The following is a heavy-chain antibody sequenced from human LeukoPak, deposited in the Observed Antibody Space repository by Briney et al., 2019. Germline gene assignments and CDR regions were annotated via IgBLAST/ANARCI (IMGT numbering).Heavy chain of an antibody. Sequence: KSSETLSLTCTVSGGSISSYYWSWIRQPPGKGLEWIGYIYYSGSTNYNPSLKSRVTISVDTSKNQFSLKLSSVTAADTAVYYCAGADSGAYYYYYMDVWGKGTTVTVSS. V-gene: IGHV4-59*01. J-gene: IGHJ6*03. CDR2: IYYSGST. CDR1: GGSISSYY. D-gene: IGHD5-12*01. CDR3: AGADSGAYYYYYMDV.